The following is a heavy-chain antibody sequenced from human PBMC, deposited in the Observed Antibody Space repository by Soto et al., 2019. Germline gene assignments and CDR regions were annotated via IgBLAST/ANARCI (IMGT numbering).Heavy chain of an antibody. CDR1: GYSFTSYW. J-gene: IGHJ6*02. D-gene: IGHD5-12*01. CDR2: IYPSDSDT. Sequence: PGESLKISCKGSGYSFTSYWIGWVRQMPGKGLEWMGMIYPSDSDTSYSPSFQGHVTISADKSISTAYLQWSSLKASDTAMYYCASGYSGYAKEPSLYYYYYGMDVWGQGTTVTVSS. V-gene: IGHV5-51*01. CDR3: ASGYSGYAKEPSLYYYYYGMDV.